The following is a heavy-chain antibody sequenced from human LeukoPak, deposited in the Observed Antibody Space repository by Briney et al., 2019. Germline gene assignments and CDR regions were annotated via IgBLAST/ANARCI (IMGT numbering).Heavy chain of an antibody. CDR1: GYTFTSFY. J-gene: IGHJ6*04. CDR3: ARGYGSGRYYYGMDV. V-gene: IGHV1-46*01. Sequence: GASVKVSCKASGYTFTSFYMHWVRQAPGQGLEWMGLLNPSGGSTSYAQKFQGRVTMTRDTSTSTVYMELSSLRSEDTAVYYCARGYGSGRYYYGMDVWGKGTTVTVSS. CDR2: LNPSGGST. D-gene: IGHD3-10*01.